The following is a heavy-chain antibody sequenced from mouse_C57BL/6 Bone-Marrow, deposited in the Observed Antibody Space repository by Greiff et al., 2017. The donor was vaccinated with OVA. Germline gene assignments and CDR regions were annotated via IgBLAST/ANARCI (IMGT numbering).Heavy chain of an antibody. CDR3: ARNTVVAYYARDY. Sequence: VQVVESGPGLVAPSQSLSITCTVSGFSLTSYAISWVRQPPGKGLEWLGVLWTGGGTNYNSALKSRLSISKDNSKSQVCLKMNSLQTDDTARYYCARNTVVAYYARDYWGQGTSGTVSS. V-gene: IGHV2-9-1*01. CDR2: LWTGGGT. CDR1: GFSLTSYA. D-gene: IGHD1-1*01. J-gene: IGHJ4*01.